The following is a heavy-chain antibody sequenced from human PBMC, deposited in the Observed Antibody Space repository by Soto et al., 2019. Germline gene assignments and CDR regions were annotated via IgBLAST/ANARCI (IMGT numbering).Heavy chain of an antibody. J-gene: IGHJ6*02. CDR1: GFTFDDYA. D-gene: IGHD3-16*02. V-gene: IGHV3-43D*03. CDR2: ISWDGGST. CDR3: AKDIWMRGVIGYYYYGMDV. Sequence: GGSLRLSCAASGFTFDDYAMHWVRQAPGKGLEWVSLISWDGGSTYYADSVKGRFTISRDNSKNSLYLQMNSLRAEDTALYYCAKDIWMRGVIGYYYYGMDVWGQGTTVTVSS.